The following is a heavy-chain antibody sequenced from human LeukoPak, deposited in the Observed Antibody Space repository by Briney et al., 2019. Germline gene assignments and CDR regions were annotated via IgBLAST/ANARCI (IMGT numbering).Heavy chain of an antibody. CDR2: ISYDGSNK. Sequence: GGSLRLSCAASRFTFSSYPMHWVRQAPGKGLEWVAVISYDGSNKYYADSVKGRFTISRDNSKNTLYLQMNSLRAEDTAMYYCARVYGGRSGNFDYWGQGTLVTVSS. V-gene: IGHV3-30-3*01. CDR1: RFTFSSYP. CDR3: ARVYGGRSGNFDY. J-gene: IGHJ4*02. D-gene: IGHD4-23*01.